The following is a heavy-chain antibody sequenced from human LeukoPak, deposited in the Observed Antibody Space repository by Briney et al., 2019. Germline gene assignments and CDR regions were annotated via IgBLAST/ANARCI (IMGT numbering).Heavy chain of an antibody. D-gene: IGHD6-13*01. CDR2: INWNGGST. J-gene: IGHJ4*02. CDR3: ARDSSSWEEFDY. V-gene: IGHV3-20*04. Sequence: GGSLRLSCAASGFTFDYYGMSWVRQAPGEGLEWVSGINWNGGSTGYADSVKGRFTISRDNAKNSLYLQMNSLRAEDTALYYCARDSSSWEEFDYWGQGTLVTVSS. CDR1: GFTFDYYG.